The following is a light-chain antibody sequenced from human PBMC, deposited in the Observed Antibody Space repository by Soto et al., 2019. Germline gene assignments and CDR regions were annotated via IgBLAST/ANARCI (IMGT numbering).Light chain of an antibody. CDR2: GAS. V-gene: IGKV3-20*01. Sequence: ESVLTQSPGTLSLSPGERATLSCRASQTIIGNYLAWYQQKPGQAPRLLIYGASNRATGVPDRFSGSYSGTAFSLTITRLEPEDFAVYYCEQHVNSVYIFGQGTRLEIK. CDR1: QTIIGNY. CDR3: EQHVNSVYI. J-gene: IGKJ2*01.